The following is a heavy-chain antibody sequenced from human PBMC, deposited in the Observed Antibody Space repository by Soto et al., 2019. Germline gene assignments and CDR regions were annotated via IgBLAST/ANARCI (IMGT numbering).Heavy chain of an antibody. D-gene: IGHD2-15*01. CDR1: GGSISSYY. J-gene: IGHJ6*02. CDR3: ARENGYCSGGRCYYYGIDV. Sequence: PSETLSLTCTVSGGSISSYYWSWIRQPPGKGLEWIGYIYYSGSTNYNPSLKSRVTISVDASKNQFSLKLSSVTAADTAVYYCARENGYCSGGRCYYYGIDVWGQGTTVTVSS. V-gene: IGHV4-59*01. CDR2: IYYSGST.